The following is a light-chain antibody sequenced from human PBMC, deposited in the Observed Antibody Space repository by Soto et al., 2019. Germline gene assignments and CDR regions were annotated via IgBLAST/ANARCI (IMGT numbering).Light chain of an antibody. CDR1: QSVSSNY. CDR2: GSS. CDR3: QQYGTSPFT. V-gene: IGKV3-20*01. Sequence: EIVLTQSPATLSVSPGERATLSCRASQSVSSNYVAWYQQKPGQAPRLLTHGSSSRATGVPDRFSGRGSGTTFTLVISRLEPEDFAVYYCQQYGTSPFTFGQGTKVDIK. J-gene: IGKJ2*01.